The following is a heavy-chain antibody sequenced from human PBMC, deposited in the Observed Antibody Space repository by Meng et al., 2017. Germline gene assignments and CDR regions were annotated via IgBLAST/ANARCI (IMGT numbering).Heavy chain of an antibody. Sequence: GESLKISCKASGYTFTSYYMHWVRQAPGQGLEWMGIINPSGGSTSYAQKFQGRVTMTRDTSTSTVYMELSSLRSEDTAVYYCARDLGIQLWFTSTIAADYWGQGTLVTVSS. V-gene: IGHV1-46*01. J-gene: IGHJ4*02. CDR1: GYTFTSYY. CDR2: INPSGGST. CDR3: ARDLGIQLWFTSTIAADY. D-gene: IGHD5-18*01.